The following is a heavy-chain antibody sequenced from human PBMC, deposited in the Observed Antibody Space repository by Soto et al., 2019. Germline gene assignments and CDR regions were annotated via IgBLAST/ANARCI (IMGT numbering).Heavy chain of an antibody. CDR1: GGSISSYY. D-gene: IGHD3-10*01. J-gene: IGHJ3*02. V-gene: IGHV4-59*01. Sequence: QVQLQESGPGLVKPSETLSLTCTVSGGSISSYYWSWIRQPPGKGLEWIGYIYYSGSTNYNPSLKSRVTISVDTSKNQFALKLSSVTAADTAVYYCARKRRFGKSDAFDIWGQGTMVTVSS. CDR3: ARKRRFGKSDAFDI. CDR2: IYYSGST.